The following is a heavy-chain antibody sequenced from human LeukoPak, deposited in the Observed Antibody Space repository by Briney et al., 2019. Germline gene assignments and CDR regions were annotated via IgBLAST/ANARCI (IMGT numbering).Heavy chain of an antibody. J-gene: IGHJ4*02. D-gene: IGHD6-19*01. CDR3: VRDGIAVAGTAFDY. CDR2: INPNSGGT. V-gene: IGHV1-2*02. Sequence: ASVKVSCKASGYTFTGYYMHWVRQAPGQGLEWMGWINPNSGGTKYAQKFQGRVTMTRDTSISTAYMELSSLRSDDTAVYCCVRDGIAVAGTAFDYWGQGTLVTVSS. CDR1: GYTFTGYY.